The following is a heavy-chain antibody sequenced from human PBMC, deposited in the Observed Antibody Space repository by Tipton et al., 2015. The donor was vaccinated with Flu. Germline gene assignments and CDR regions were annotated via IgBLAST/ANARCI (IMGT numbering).Heavy chain of an antibody. Sequence: TLSLTCTVSNASLSGSYWWSWVRQPPAKGLEWIGAIFHNGETNYSPSLKSRLTLSVDKSSSHFSLKLTSVTAADTAVYYCAREAYDFLTYSAMTDSWGQGTLVSVSS. CDR1: NASLSGSYW. V-gene: IGHV4-4*02. D-gene: IGHD3-9*01. CDR2: IFHNGET. CDR3: AREAYDFLTYSAMTDS. J-gene: IGHJ4*02.